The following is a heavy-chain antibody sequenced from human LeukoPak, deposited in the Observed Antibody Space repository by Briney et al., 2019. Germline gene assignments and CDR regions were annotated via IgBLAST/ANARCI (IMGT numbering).Heavy chain of an antibody. CDR1: GFIFSDAW. CDR3: TTSLAQYDFWSGYKN. D-gene: IGHD3-3*01. CDR2: IETKTDGGTT. V-gene: IGHV3-15*04. Sequence: PGGSLRLSCAASGFIFSDAWMNWVRQAPGTGLEWVGRIETKTDGGTTDYTAPVKGRFTISRDDSKNTLYLQMNSLKTEDTAVYYCTTSLAQYDFWSGYKNWGQGTLVTVSS. J-gene: IGHJ4*02.